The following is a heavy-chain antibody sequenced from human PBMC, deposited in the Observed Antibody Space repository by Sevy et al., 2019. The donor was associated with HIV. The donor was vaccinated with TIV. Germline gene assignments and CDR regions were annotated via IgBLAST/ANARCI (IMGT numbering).Heavy chain of an antibody. CDR1: GFAFDDSV. J-gene: IGHJ4*02. CDR3: AKMNY. CDR2: ISWDSARI. Sequence: GGSLRLSCEASGFAFDDSVMHWVRQAPGKGLEWVAGISWDSARIACADSIEGRFTISRDNAKNSLYLQMNSLRTEDTALYYCAKMNYWGQGTLVTVSS. V-gene: IGHV3-9*01.